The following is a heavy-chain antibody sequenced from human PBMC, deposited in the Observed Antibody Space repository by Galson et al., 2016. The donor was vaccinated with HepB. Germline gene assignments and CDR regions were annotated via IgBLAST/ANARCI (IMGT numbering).Heavy chain of an antibody. CDR2: IYPGDSDT. CDR1: GNTFNTYW. V-gene: IGHV5-51*03. D-gene: IGHD3-3*01. Sequence: QSGAEVKKAGESLKISCKGSGNTFNTYWIGWVRQKPGKGREWMGGIYPGDSDTRYSPFFQGQVTISADKSLSTADLQWSSLKASDTAMYYCARGESSIFGVLISYFHYWGQGTLVTVSS. J-gene: IGHJ4*02. CDR3: ARGESSIFGVLISYFHY.